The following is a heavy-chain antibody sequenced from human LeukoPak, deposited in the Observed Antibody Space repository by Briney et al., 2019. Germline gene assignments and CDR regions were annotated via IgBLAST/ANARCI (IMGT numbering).Heavy chain of an antibody. D-gene: IGHD1-26*01. CDR1: GLLLSSYE. CDR3: ARDLRGRPTVGATGLYFDY. J-gene: IGHJ4*02. Sequence: AGGSLRLSCAASGLLLSSYEMNWVRQAPGRGLEWIAYISSSCTTIHYADSVKGRFTISRDDAKNSVYLQMDSLSDEDTAVYYCARDLRGRPTVGATGLYFDYWGQGTLVTVSS. CDR2: ISSSCTTI. V-gene: IGHV3-48*03.